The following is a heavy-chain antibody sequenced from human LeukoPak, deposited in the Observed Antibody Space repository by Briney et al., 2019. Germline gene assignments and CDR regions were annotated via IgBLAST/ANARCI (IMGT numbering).Heavy chain of an antibody. CDR1: GYTFSDYY. CDR3: ASLAHFDGSTYYPDF. Sequence: ASVKLSCKASGYTFSDYYLHWLRPAPGQGLEWMGWMHPNSGGTNYAQKFQGRVTMTRDTSITTAYMDLSRLTSDDTALYYCASLAHFDGSTYYPDFWGQGTLVTVSA. D-gene: IGHD3-22*01. J-gene: IGHJ4*02. CDR2: MHPNSGGT. V-gene: IGHV1-2*02.